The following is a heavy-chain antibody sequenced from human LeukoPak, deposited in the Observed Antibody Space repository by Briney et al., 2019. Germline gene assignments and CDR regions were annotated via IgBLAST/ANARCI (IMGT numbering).Heavy chain of an antibody. D-gene: IGHD4-11*01. J-gene: IGHJ4*02. Sequence: GAPVKSSCKASGYTFTSYGISWVRQAPGQGLEWMGWISAYDGNTNYAQKLQGRVTMTTDTSTSTAYMELRSLRSDDTAVYYCARWPTTMETPGDYWGQGTLVTVSS. V-gene: IGHV1-18*01. CDR3: ARWPTTMETPGDY. CDR1: GYTFTSYG. CDR2: ISAYDGNT.